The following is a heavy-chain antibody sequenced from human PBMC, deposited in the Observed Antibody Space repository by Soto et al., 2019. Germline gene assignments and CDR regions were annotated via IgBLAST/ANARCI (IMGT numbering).Heavy chain of an antibody. J-gene: IGHJ4*02. CDR1: GFTFSSYG. CDR2: ISYDGSNK. D-gene: IGHD5-18*01. CDR3: AKDLDPLYTAYFAY. V-gene: IGHV3-30*18. Sequence: GGSLRLSCAASGFTFSSYGMHWVRQAPGKGLEWVAVISYDGSNKYYADSVKGRFTISRDNSKNTLYLQMNSLRAEDTAVHYCAKDLDPLYTAYFAYWGRGTLVTVSS.